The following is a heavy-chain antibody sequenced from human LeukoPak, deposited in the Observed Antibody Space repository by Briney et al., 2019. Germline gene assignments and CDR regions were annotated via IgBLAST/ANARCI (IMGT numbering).Heavy chain of an antibody. D-gene: IGHD3-10*01. CDR3: ARAPTENYYGSGSYFVGYYYYYMDV. CDR2: ISPYNGNT. J-gene: IGHJ6*03. Sequence: ASVKVSCKTSGYTFTNYGISWVRQAPGRGLEWMGWISPYNGNTNYAQKLQGRVTMTTDKSTSTAYMEVRSLRADDTAVYYCARAPTENYYGSGSYFVGYYYYYMDVWGKGTTVTVSS. V-gene: IGHV1-18*01. CDR1: GYTFTNYG.